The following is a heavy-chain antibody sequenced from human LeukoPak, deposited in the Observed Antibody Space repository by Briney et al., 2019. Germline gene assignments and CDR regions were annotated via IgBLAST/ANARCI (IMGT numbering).Heavy chain of an antibody. CDR1: GGTFSSYA. V-gene: IGHV1-69*05. J-gene: IGHJ4*02. CDR2: IIPIFGTA. Sequence: GASVKVSCKASGGTFSSYAISWVRQAPGQGPEWMGGIIPIFGTANYAQKFQGRVTITTDESTSTAYMELSSLRSEDTAVYYCAREGVAGTGLDYWGQGTLVTVSS. D-gene: IGHD6-13*01. CDR3: AREGVAGTGLDY.